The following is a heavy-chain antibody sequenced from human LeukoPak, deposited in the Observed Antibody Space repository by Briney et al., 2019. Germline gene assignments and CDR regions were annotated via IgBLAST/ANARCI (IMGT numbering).Heavy chain of an antibody. CDR3: ASSSHDHYFDY. CDR2: IYPVDSDT. V-gene: IGHV5-51*01. CDR1: GYSFTSYW. D-gene: IGHD6-6*01. Sequence: GESLMICSKGSGYSFTSYWIGWLRQMPGKGLEWMGIIYPVDSDTKYSPSFQGQVTMSADKSISTAYLQWSSLKASDTAMYYCASSSHDHYFDYWGQGTLVTVSS. J-gene: IGHJ4*02.